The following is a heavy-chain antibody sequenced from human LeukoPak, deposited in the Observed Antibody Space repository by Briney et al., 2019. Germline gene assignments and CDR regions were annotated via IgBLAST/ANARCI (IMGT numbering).Heavy chain of an antibody. CDR1: GGSVSSGSYY. V-gene: IGHV4-61*01. CDR3: ARSWGEMATIFHY. Sequence: SETLSLTCTVSGGSVSSGSYYWSWIRQPPGKGLEWIGYIYYSGSTNYNPSLKSRVTISVDTSKNQFSLKLSSVTAADTAVYYCARSWGEMATIFHYWGQGTLVTVSS. CDR2: IYYSGST. D-gene: IGHD5-24*01. J-gene: IGHJ4*02.